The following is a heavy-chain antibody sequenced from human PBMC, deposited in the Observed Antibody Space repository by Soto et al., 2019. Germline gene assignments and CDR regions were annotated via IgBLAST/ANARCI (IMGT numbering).Heavy chain of an antibody. CDR2: ISYDGSNK. V-gene: IGHV3-30*03. Sequence: PGGSLRLSCAASGFSFSSYGMQWVRQAPGKGLEWVAVISYDGSNKYYADFVKDRFTISRDNSKKTLYLQMNSLRADDTAVYYCVAGQYFFDYCGQGTLVTVSS. D-gene: IGHD6-19*01. CDR3: VAGQYFFDY. J-gene: IGHJ4*02. CDR1: GFSFSSYG.